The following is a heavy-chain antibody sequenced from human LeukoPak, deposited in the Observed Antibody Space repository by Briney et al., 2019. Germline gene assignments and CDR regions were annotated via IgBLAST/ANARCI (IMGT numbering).Heavy chain of an antibody. CDR1: GFTFSSYS. D-gene: IGHD2-21*02. V-gene: IGHV3-30-3*01. CDR3: AREAAYCGGACYSGDY. Sequence: PGRSLILSCAASGFTFSSYSMHWVRQAPGKGLEWVAVISYDGSNKYYADSVKGRFTISRDNYKNTLYLQMNSMRAEDAAVSYCAREAAYCGGACYSGDYWGQGTLVTVSS. CDR2: ISYDGSNK. J-gene: IGHJ4*02.